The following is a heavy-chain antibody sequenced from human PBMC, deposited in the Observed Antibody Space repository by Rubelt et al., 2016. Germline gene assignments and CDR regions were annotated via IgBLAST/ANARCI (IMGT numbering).Heavy chain of an antibody. CDR1: GFTFSSYA. V-gene: IGHV3-23*04. CDR3: AKALASSAWQDFAY. J-gene: IGHJ4*02. D-gene: IGHD6-19*01. Sequence: EVQLVESGGGLVQPGGSLRLSCAASGFTFSSYAMSWVRQAPGKGLEWVSGISGWGGDTYYADSVKGRFTISRDNSKNTLYLQMNSLGAEDTAGYYCAKALASSAWQDFAYWGQGTLVTVSS. CDR2: ISGWGGDT.